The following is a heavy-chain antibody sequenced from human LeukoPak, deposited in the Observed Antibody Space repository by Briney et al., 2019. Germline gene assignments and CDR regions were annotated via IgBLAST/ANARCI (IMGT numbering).Heavy chain of an antibody. CDR3: ARGGSYGDY. Sequence: GGSLRPSCAASGFTFSNYWMHWVRQVPEKGLVWVSRVNPDGSDITYANSVRGRFTSSRDNAKNTLYLQMNRLRIEDTAVYYCARGGSYGDYWGQGILVTVSS. J-gene: IGHJ4*02. D-gene: IGHD3-16*01. V-gene: IGHV3-74*01. CDR2: VNPDGSDI. CDR1: GFTFSNYW.